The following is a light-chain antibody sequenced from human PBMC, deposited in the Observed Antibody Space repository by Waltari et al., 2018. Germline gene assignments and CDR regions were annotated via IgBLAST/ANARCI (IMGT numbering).Light chain of an antibody. CDR3: QAWDSSTYVV. CDR2: QDR. Sequence: SYELTPPPSVSVSPGQTASITCSGDKLGDKYACWYQQKPGQSPVVVIYQDRKRPSGIPERFSGSRSGNTATLTISGTQAMDEADYYCQAWDSSTYVVFGGGTKLTVL. J-gene: IGLJ2*01. V-gene: IGLV3-1*01. CDR1: KLGDKY.